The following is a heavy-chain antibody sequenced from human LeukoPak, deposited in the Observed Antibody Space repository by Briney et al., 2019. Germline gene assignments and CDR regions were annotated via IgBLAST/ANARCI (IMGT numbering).Heavy chain of an antibody. D-gene: IGHD3-3*01. CDR2: INHSGST. Sequence: SETLSLTCAVYGGSFSGYYWSWIRQPPGKGLEWIGEINHSGSTNYNPSLKSRVTISVDTSKNQFSLKLSSVTAADTAVYYCARYAFPDYDFWSGYYTGFDPWGQGTLVTVSS. V-gene: IGHV4-34*01. J-gene: IGHJ5*02. CDR1: GGSFSGYY. CDR3: ARYAFPDYDFWSGYYTGFDP.